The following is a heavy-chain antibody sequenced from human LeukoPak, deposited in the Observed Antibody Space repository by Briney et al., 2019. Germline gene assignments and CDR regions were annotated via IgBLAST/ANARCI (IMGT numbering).Heavy chain of an antibody. D-gene: IGHD3-3*01. V-gene: IGHV3-23*01. CDR2: ISGSGYTT. CDR3: ARIGGTKPTDAFDF. CDR1: GFSFSNFG. Sequence: PGGSLRLSCVTSGFSFSNFGMSWVSQFPGKGLEFVSSISGSGYTTFYAESVKGRFTVSRDNSINTVYLQMNSLRAEDTAFYYCARIGGTKPTDAFDFWGQGTMLTVSS. J-gene: IGHJ3*01.